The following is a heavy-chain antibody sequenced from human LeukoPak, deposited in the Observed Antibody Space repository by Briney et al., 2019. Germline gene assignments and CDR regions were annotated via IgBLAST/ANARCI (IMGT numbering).Heavy chain of an antibody. D-gene: IGHD3-10*01. CDR2: MNPNNGNT. V-gene: IGHV1-8*01. Sequence: ASVKVSCKASGFTFTSYDINWVRQASGQGLEWMGWMNPNNGNTGYAQKFQGRVTMARDTSISTAYMELRGLRSEDTAVYYCVRDGEGVAISVNYWFDPWGQGTLVTVSS. CDR1: GFTFTSYD. CDR3: VRDGEGVAISVNYWFDP. J-gene: IGHJ5*02.